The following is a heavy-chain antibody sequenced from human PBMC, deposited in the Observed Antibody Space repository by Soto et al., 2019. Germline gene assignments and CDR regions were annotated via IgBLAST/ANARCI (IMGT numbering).Heavy chain of an antibody. V-gene: IGHV1-46*03. CDR1: GYTFTSYY. D-gene: IGHD3-16*01. Sequence: QVQLVQSGAEVKKPGASVKVSCKASGYTFTSYYMHWVRQAPGQGLEWMGIINPSGGSTSYAQKFQGRVSMTRDTSTCTVYMQRRSLRSYNTAVYSCAGERWGDPGHYAFHIWGQGTMVTVSS. CDR3: AGERWGDPGHYAFHI. CDR2: INPSGGST. J-gene: IGHJ3*02.